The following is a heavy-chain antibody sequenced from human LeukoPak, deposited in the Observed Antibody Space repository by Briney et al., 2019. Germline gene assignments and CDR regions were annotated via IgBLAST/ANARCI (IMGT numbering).Heavy chain of an antibody. Sequence: SETLSLTCTVSGGSISSYYWSWIRQPPGKGLEWIGYIYYSGSTNYNPSLKSRVTISVDTSKNQISLKLSSVTAADTAVYYCARGKLWFGELFTYFDYWGQGTLVTVSS. CDR1: GGSISSYY. CDR2: IYYSGST. D-gene: IGHD3-10*01. CDR3: ARGKLWFGELFTYFDY. V-gene: IGHV4-59*12. J-gene: IGHJ4*02.